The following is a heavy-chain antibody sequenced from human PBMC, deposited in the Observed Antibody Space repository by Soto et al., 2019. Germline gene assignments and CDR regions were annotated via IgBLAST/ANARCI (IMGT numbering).Heavy chain of an antibody. CDR3: AKVGQGSSWYPAYNWFDP. V-gene: IGHV3-23*01. Sequence: GGSLRLSCAASGFTFSSYAMSWVRQAPGKGLEWVSAISGSGGSTYYADSVKGRFTISRDNSKNTLYLQMNILRAEDTAVYYCAKVGQGSSWYPAYNWFDPWGQGTLVTVSS. J-gene: IGHJ5*02. CDR2: ISGSGGST. CDR1: GFTFSSYA. D-gene: IGHD6-13*01.